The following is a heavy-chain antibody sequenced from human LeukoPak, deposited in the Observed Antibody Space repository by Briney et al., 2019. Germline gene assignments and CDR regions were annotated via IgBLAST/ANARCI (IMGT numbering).Heavy chain of an antibody. D-gene: IGHD5-24*01. CDR2: IYYSGST. CDR3: ARVLVEMATNIMDV. CDR1: GGSISSSSYY. Sequence: PSEILSLTCTVSGGSISSSSYYWGWIRQPPGKGLEWIGSIYYSGSTYYDPSLKSRVTISVDTSKNQFSLKLSSVTAADTAVYYCARVLVEMATNIMDVWGKGTTVTVSS. J-gene: IGHJ6*03. V-gene: IGHV4-39*07.